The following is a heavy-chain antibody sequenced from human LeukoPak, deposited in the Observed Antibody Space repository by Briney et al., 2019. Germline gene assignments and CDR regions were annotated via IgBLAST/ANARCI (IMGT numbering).Heavy chain of an antibody. Sequence: GGSLRLSCAASGFTFSDYYMSWIRQAPGKGLEWVSYISSSGSTIYYADSVKGRFTISRGNAKNSLYLQMNSLRAEDTAVYYCARDVPDIVVVPAALSGISVRYYYYMDVWGKGTTVTVSS. CDR2: ISSSGSTI. CDR1: GFTFSDYY. D-gene: IGHD2-2*01. J-gene: IGHJ6*03. CDR3: ARDVPDIVVVPAALSGISVRYYYYMDV. V-gene: IGHV3-11*01.